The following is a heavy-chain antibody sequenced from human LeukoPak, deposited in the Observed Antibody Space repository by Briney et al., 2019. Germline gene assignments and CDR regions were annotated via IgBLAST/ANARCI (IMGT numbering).Heavy chain of an antibody. J-gene: IGHJ6*03. V-gene: IGHV4-39*01. CDR3: ARISSGWQHYYMDV. Sequence: SETLSLTCTVSGDSISSSYYWGWIRQPPGKGLEWIGSIYYSGSTYYNPSLKSRVTISVDTSKNQFSLKLPSVSAADTAVYYCARISSGWQHYYMDVWGEGNTVTVSS. D-gene: IGHD6-19*01. CDR1: GDSISSSYY. CDR2: IYYSGST.